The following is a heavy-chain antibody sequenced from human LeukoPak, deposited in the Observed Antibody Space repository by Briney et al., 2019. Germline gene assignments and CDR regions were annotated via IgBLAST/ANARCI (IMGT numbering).Heavy chain of an antibody. CDR3: TRPAIVVVPAAIRVGGYYYMDV. Sequence: GGSLRLSCAVSGFTFSRYWMTWVRQAPGKGLEWVGFIRSKAYGGTTEYAASVKGRFTISRDDSKSIAYLQMNSLKTEDTAVYYCTRPAIVVVPAAIRVGGYYYMDVWGKGTTVTVSS. D-gene: IGHD2-2*01. CDR2: IRSKAYGGTT. J-gene: IGHJ6*03. CDR1: GFTFSRYW. V-gene: IGHV3-49*04.